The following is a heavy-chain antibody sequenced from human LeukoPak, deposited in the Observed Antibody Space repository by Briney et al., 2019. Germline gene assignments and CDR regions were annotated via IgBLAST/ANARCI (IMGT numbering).Heavy chain of an antibody. V-gene: IGHV1-8*01. CDR1: GYTFTSYN. CDR2: MNPNSGNT. J-gene: IGHJ4*02. CDR3: ATYSSGWAPFAY. Sequence: GASVKVSCKTSGYTFTSYNINWVRQATGQGLEWMGWMNPNSGNTGYAQKFQGRVTMTRNTSITTAYMELSSLRSEDTAVYYCATYSSGWAPFAYWGQGTLVTVSS. D-gene: IGHD6-19*01.